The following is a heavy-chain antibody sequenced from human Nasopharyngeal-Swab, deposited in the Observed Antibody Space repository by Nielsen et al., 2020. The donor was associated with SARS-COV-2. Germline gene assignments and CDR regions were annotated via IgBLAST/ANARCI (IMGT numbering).Heavy chain of an antibody. CDR1: GGSISRNNW. CDR2: VGHRGST. D-gene: IGHD2-21*01. CDR3: VRVSGVGIPEALYYPYYGMDV. J-gene: IGHJ6*02. V-gene: IGHV4-4*02. Sequence: SETLSLTCTVSGGSISRNNWWAWVRQPPGKGLQWIGEVGHRGSTNYNPSLESRVTISLDESKNQFSLNLRSVTTADTAVYFCVRVSGVGIPEALYYPYYGMDVWGQGTTVTVSS.